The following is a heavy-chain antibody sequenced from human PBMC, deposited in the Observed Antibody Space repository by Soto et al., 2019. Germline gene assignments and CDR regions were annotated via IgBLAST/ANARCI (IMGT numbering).Heavy chain of an antibody. CDR2: IYYSGST. D-gene: IGHD3-10*01. CDR1: GGSISSYY. V-gene: IGHV4-59*01. Sequence: SETLSLTCTVSGGSISSYYWSWIRQPPGKGLEWIGYIYYSGSTNYNPSLKSRVTISVDTSKNRFSLKLSSVTAADTAVYYCAGGAAFGELNWFDPWGQGTLVTVSS. CDR3: AGGAAFGELNWFDP. J-gene: IGHJ5*02.